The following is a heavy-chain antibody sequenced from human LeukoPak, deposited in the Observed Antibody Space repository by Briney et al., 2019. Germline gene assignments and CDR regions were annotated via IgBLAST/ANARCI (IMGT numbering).Heavy chain of an antibody. CDR2: INPDNGVT. CDR3: ARGRPYGSGSYYNNWFDP. CDR1: GGTFSSYA. D-gene: IGHD3-10*01. Sequence: ASVKVSCKASGGTFSSYAISWVRQAPGQGLEWMGWINPDNGVTNYAQKFQGRVTITRDTSISTAYMELSRLRSDDTAVYHCARGRPYGSGSYYNNWFDPWGQGTLVTVSS. V-gene: IGHV1-2*02. J-gene: IGHJ5*02.